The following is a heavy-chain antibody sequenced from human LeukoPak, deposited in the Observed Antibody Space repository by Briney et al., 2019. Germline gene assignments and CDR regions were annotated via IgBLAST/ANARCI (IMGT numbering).Heavy chain of an antibody. CDR3: ARGASGSSLSGFDI. D-gene: IGHD1-26*01. V-gene: IGHV4-4*07. CDR2: ISTSGST. CDR1: GGSISSYY. J-gene: IGHJ3*02. Sequence: SETLSLTCTVSGGSISSYYWSWIRQPAGKGLQWIGHISTSGSTNYSPSLKSRVTMSIDTSKNQFPLNLSSVTAADTAVYYCARGASGSSLSGFDIWGQGTMVTVSS.